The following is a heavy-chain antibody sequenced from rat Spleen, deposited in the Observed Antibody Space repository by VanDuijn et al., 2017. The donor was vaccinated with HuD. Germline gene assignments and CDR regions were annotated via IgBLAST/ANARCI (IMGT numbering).Heavy chain of an antibody. CDR1: GFTFSDYY. V-gene: IGHV5-22*01. Sequence: EVQLVESGGGLVQPGRSLKVSCAASGFTFSDYYMAWVRQAPKKGLEWVASISYEGSSTYYGDSVKGRFTISRDNAKSTLNLQMDRLRSEDTATDYCARRGTTIPYNWFDYWGQGILVTVSS. CDR3: ARRGTTIPYNWFDY. CDR2: ISYEGSST. D-gene: IGHD1-5*01. J-gene: IGHJ3*01.